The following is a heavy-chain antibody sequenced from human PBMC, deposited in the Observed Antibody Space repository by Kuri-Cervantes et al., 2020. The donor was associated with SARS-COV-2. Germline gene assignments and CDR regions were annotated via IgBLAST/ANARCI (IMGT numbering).Heavy chain of an antibody. D-gene: IGHD1-26*01. V-gene: IGHV4-38-2*02. CDR1: GYSISSGYY. CDR3: ATPAPYSGSYLGYFDY. Sequence: GSLRLSCTVSGYSISSGYYWGWIRQPPGKGLEWIGSIYYSGSTYYSPSLKSRVTISVDTSKNQFSLKLSSVTAADTAVYYCATPAPYSGSYLGYFDYWGQGTLVTVSS. CDR2: IYYSGST. J-gene: IGHJ4*02.